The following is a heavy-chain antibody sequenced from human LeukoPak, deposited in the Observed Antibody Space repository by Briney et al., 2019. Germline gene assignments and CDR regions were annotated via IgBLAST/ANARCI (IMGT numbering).Heavy chain of an antibody. CDR3: ARDLGYYGSGSYYY. CDR1: GYTFTSYG. J-gene: IGHJ4*02. CDR2: ISAYNGNT. Sequence: VASVKVSCKASGYTFTSYGISWVRQAPGQGLEWMGWISAYNGNTNYAQKLQGRATMTTDTSTSTAYMELRSLRSDDTAVYYCARDLGYYGSGSYYYWGQGTLVTVSS. D-gene: IGHD3-10*01. V-gene: IGHV1-18*01.